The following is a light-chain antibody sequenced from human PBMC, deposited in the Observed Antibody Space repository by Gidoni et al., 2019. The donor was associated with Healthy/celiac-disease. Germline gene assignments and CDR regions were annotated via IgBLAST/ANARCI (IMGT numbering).Light chain of an antibody. V-gene: IGLV1-47*01. CDR2: RNN. CDR1: SSNIGSHY. CDR3: AAWDDSLSGPDVV. J-gene: IGLJ2*01. Sequence: QSVLTPPPSASGTPGQRVTISCSGSSSNIGSHYVYWYQQLPGTAPKLLIYRNNQRPPGVPDRVSGSKSGTSASLAISGLRSEDEADYYCAAWDDSLSGPDVVFGGGTKLTGL.